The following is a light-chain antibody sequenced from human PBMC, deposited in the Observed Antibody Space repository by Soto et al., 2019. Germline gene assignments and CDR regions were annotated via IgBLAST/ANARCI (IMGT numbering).Light chain of an antibody. CDR3: QSYDSRLSVV. CDR1: SSNIGAGYD. CDR2: GNT. V-gene: IGLV1-40*01. J-gene: IGLJ2*01. Sequence: QPVLTQPPSVSGAPGQRVTISCTGSSSNIGAGYDIHWYQQFPGTAPKLLIYGNTNRPSGVPDRISGSKSGSSASLAITGLQAEDEADYYCQSYDSRLSVVFGGGTKVTVL.